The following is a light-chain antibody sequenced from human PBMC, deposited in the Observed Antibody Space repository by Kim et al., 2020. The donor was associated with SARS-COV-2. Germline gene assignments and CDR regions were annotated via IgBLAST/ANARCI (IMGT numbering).Light chain of an antibody. CDR3: QKYNSAPRT. CDR1: QGIGNY. J-gene: IGKJ1*01. CDR2: AAS. Sequence: GDRATITCRASQGIGNYLAWYQQKPGKVPEVLIYAASTLQSGVPSRFSGSGSGTDFTLTISSLQPEDVATYYCQKYNSAPRTFGQGTKVDIK. V-gene: IGKV1-27*01.